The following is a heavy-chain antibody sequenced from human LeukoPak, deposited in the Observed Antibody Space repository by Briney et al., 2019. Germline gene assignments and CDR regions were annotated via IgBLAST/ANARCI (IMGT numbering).Heavy chain of an antibody. D-gene: IGHD3-3*01. V-gene: IGHV1-58*02. CDR2: IVVGSGNT. CDR1: GFTFTSSA. CDR3: AASRPYYDFWSGYYMDDAFDI. J-gene: IGHJ3*02. Sequence: GTSVKVSCKASGFTFTSSAMQWVRQARGQRLEWIGWIVVGSGNTNYAQKFQERVTITRDMSTSTAYMELSSLRSEDTAVYYCAASRPYYDFWSGYYMDDAFDIWDQGTMVTVSS.